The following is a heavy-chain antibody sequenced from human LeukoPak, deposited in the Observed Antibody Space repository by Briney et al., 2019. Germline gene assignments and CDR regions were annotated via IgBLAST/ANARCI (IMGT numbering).Heavy chain of an antibody. CDR1: GFTFSSYW. CDR3: ARDRGSGPDQYYYYYMDV. V-gene: IGHV3-7*03. CDR2: IKQDGSEK. J-gene: IGHJ6*03. D-gene: IGHD3-16*01. Sequence: GGSLRLSCAASGFTFSSYWMSWVRQAPGEGLEWVANIKQDGSEKYYADSVKGRFTISRDNSKNTLYLQMNSLRAEDTAVYYCARDRGSGPDQYYYYYMDVWGKGTTVTVSS.